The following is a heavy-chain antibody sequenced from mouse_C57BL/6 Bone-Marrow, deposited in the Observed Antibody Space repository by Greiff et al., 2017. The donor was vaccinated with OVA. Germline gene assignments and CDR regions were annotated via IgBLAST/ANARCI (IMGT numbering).Heavy chain of an antibody. V-gene: IGHV1-5*01. CDR2: IYPGNSDT. Sequence: EVQLQQSGTVLARPGASVKMSCKTSGYTFTSYWMHWVKQRPGQGLEWIGAIYPGNSDTSYNQKFKGKAKLTAVTSASTAYMELSSLTNEDSAVYYCTSNYYGSSYLFAYWGQGTLVTVSA. CDR1: GYTFTSYW. J-gene: IGHJ3*01. CDR3: TSNYYGSSYLFAY. D-gene: IGHD1-1*01.